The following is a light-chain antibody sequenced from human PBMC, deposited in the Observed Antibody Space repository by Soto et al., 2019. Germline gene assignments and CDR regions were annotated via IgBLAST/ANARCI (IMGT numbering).Light chain of an antibody. Sequence: IVLPQSSAIVSVSPGGRATLSCMASQSVGNYLAWYQHKPGQAPRLLMYDASTRATGFPDRFSGSGSGTDFTLIITNLQSEDFALYYCQQYNRWPLTFGQGAKVDI. CDR3: QQYNRWPLT. V-gene: IGKV3-15*01. CDR2: DAS. CDR1: QSVGNY. J-gene: IGKJ1*01.